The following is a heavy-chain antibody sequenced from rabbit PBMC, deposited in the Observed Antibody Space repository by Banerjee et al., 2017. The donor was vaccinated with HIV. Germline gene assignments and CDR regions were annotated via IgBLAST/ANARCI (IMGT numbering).Heavy chain of an antibody. Sequence: QSLEESGGDLVKPGASLTLTCTASGFTLSSYWMCWVRQAPGKGLEWIACIYAGGSGSTYYASWAKGRFTISKTSSTTVTLQMTSLTAADTATYFCARVVVAGVGYFNLWGPGTLVTVS. J-gene: IGHJ4*01. V-gene: IGHV1S40*01. CDR3: ARVVVAGVGYFNL. D-gene: IGHD4-1*01. CDR1: GFTLSSYW. CDR2: IYAGGSGST.